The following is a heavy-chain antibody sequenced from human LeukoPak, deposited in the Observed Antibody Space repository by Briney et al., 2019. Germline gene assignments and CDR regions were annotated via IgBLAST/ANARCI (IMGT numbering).Heavy chain of an antibody. CDR3: AREHGDSRGRWLQLGWYFDP. J-gene: IGHJ2*01. CDR2: ISYDGSNK. V-gene: IGHV3-30-3*01. D-gene: IGHD5-24*01. CDR1: GFTFSSYA. Sequence: GGSLRLSCAASGFTFSSYAMHWVRQAPGKGLEWVAVISYDGSNKYYADSVKGRFTISRDNSKNTLYLQMNSLRAEDTAVYYCAREHGDSRGRWLQLGWYFDPWGRGTLVTVSS.